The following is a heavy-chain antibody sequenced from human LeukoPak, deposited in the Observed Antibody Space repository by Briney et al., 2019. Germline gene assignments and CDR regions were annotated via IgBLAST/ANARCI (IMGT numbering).Heavy chain of an antibody. CDR2: ISGSGGST. Sequence: GGSLRLSCVASGLSFTTHAMGWVRQAPGKGLEWVSHISGSGGSTKYSGSVKGRFTISRDNSKNTLYLQINSLRADDTAVYYCAKDQDPHSYGSGSYAPFDYWGQGTLVTVSS. CDR1: GLSFTTHA. CDR3: AKDQDPHSYGSGSYAPFDY. J-gene: IGHJ4*02. D-gene: IGHD3-10*01. V-gene: IGHV3-23*01.